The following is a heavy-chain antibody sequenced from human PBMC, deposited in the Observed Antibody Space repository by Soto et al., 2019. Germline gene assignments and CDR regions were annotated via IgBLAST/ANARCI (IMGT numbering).Heavy chain of an antibody. V-gene: IGHV4-59*01. J-gene: IGHJ6*02. CDR3: ARVGSSWYLAMDV. D-gene: IGHD6-13*01. CDR2: SYYTGST. CDR1: GCSIRNYY. Sequence: QVQLQESGPGLVKPSETLSLTCTVSGCSIRNYYWSWIRQPPGMGLEWIGSSYYTGSTNYNPSLKSRVTISVDTSKNQFSLKLSSVTAADTAVYCCARVGSSWYLAMDVWGQGTTVTVSS.